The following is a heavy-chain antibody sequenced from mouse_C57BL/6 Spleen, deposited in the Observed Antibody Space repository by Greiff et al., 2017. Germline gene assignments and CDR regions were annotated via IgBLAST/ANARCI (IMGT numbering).Heavy chain of an antibody. CDR2: TSSGGSYT. CDR3: ADLYNGFAY. D-gene: IGHD2-3*01. Sequence: EVMLVESGGDLVKPGGSLKLSCAASGFTFSSYGMSWVRQTPDKRLEWVATTSSGGSYTYYPDRVKGRFTISRDNAQNTLYLQMSSLKSEDTAMYYSADLYNGFAYWGQGTLVTVSA. CDR1: GFTFSSYG. J-gene: IGHJ3*01. V-gene: IGHV5-6*01.